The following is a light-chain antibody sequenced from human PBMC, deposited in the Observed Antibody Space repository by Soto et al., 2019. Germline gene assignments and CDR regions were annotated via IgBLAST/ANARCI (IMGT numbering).Light chain of an antibody. CDR2: GAS. J-gene: IGKJ1*01. V-gene: IGKV3-20*01. CDR1: QSVSSIY. Sequence: ILLTQSPGTLSLSPGERATLSCRASQSVSSIYLAWYQQKPGQAPRLLIYGASSRATGIPDRFSGSGSGTDFTLTISRLEPEDFAVYYCQQYGSSPRTFGQGTKGDIK. CDR3: QQYGSSPRT.